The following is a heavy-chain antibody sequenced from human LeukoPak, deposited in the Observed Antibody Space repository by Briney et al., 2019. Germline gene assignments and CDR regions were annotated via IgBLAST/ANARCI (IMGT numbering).Heavy chain of an antibody. D-gene: IGHD3/OR15-3a*01. J-gene: IGHJ4*02. CDR1: GFTVSSNY. CDR2: IYSGGST. CDR3: ARDRWTEGYFDY. Sequence: GGPLRLSCAASGFTVSSNYMSWVRQAPGKGLEWVSVIYSGGSTYYADSVKGRFTISRDNSKNTLYLQMNSLRAEDTAVYYCARDRWTEGYFDYWGQGTLVTVSS. V-gene: IGHV3-66*01.